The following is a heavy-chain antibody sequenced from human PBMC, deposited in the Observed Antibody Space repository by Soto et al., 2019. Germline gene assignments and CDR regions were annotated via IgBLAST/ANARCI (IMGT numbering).Heavy chain of an antibody. Sequence: QVQLVESGGGVVQPGRSLRLSCAASGFTFSSYGMHWVRQAPGKGLEWVAVIWYDGSNKYYADSVKGRFTISRDNSKNTLYLEMNSLRAEDTAVYYCARDQSGVSPQYYFDYRGQGTLVTVSS. D-gene: IGHD3-10*01. CDR3: ARDQSGVSPQYYFDY. CDR2: IWYDGSNK. V-gene: IGHV3-33*01. J-gene: IGHJ4*02. CDR1: GFTFSSYG.